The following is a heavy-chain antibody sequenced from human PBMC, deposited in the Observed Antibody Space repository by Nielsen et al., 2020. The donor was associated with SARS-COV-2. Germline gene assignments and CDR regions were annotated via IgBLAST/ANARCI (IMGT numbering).Heavy chain of an antibody. CDR1: GFIFSSYA. J-gene: IGHJ6*03. CDR3: AKEISGSGSYYDYYYMDV. Sequence: GESLKISCAASGFIFSSYAMSWVRRAPGKGLEWVSSISGSGFSSYYADSVEGRFTVSRDKSRNTVYLQMNSLRAEDTAIYYCAKEISGSGSYYDYYYMDVWGKGTTVTVSS. V-gene: IGHV3-23*01. CDR2: ISGSGFSS. D-gene: IGHD3-10*01.